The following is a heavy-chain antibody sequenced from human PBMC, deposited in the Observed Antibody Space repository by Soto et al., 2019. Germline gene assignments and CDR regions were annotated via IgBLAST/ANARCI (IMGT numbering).Heavy chain of an antibody. CDR2: INPDSGDT. CDR1: GYTFNAYH. Sequence: QVQLVQSGAEVKKPGASVKVYCKGSGYTFNAYHIHWVRQAPGQGLEWLGWINPDSGDTNSAQQFQGWVTMTRDTSITTAYMELTRLTSDETAVYFCARDPRGWCRDDTWHSPYYYAMDFWGQGTTVTVSS. D-gene: IGHD2-8*01. CDR3: ARDPRGWCRDDTWHSPYYYAMDF. J-gene: IGHJ6*02. V-gene: IGHV1-2*04.